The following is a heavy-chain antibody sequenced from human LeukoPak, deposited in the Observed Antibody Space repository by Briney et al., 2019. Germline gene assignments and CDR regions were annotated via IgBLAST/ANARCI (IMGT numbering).Heavy chain of an antibody. V-gene: IGHV3-74*01. CDR3: ARDYLGWFDP. CDR2: ISNVGSST. Sequence: GGSLRLSCAASGFSFSNSWMHWVRQAPGKGLVWVSRISNVGSSTNYADSVKGRFTISRDNAKNTLYLQMNSLRAEDTAVYYCARDYLGWFDPWGQGTLVTVSS. CDR1: GFSFSNSW. J-gene: IGHJ5*02.